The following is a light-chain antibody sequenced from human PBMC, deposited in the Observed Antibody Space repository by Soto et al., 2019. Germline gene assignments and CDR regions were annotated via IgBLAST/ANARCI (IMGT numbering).Light chain of an antibody. CDR3: QQSFYVPYT. Sequence: IVLTQSPGTLSLSPGERATVSCRASQSVSSSYLAWYQQKPGQAPRLLIYGASSRATGIPSRFSGSGSGTDFTLTISSLQPDDFATYYCQQSFYVPYTFGPGTKVDIK. CDR1: QSVSSSY. CDR2: GAS. V-gene: IGKV3-20*01. J-gene: IGKJ3*01.